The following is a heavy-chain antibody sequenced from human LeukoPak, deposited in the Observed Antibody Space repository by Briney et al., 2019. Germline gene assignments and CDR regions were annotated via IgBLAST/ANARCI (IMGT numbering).Heavy chain of an antibody. CDR3: ATIKRGAIFGYFDF. CDR2: IYTSGST. Sequence: SETLSLTCTVSGGSISSYYWSWVRQTAGKGLEWVARIYTSGSTNYNPSLKSRFTISVDTSKNKFYLKMNTVTAEDTAVYYCATIKRGAIFGYFDFWGQGIKVNVSS. J-gene: IGHJ4*02. D-gene: IGHD5-18*01. CDR1: GGSISSYY. V-gene: IGHV4-4*07.